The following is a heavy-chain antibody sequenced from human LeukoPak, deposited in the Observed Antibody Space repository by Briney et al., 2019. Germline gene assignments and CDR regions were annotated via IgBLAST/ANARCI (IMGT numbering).Heavy chain of an antibody. CDR3: ARDLYYYDSSGYYPEGAFDI. Sequence: GGSLRLSCAASGFTFSSYWMSWVRQAPGKGLEWVANIKQDGSEKYYVDSVKGRFTISRDNAKNSLYLQMNSLRAEDTAVYYCARDLYYYDSSGYYPEGAFDIWGQETMVTVSS. D-gene: IGHD3-22*01. J-gene: IGHJ3*02. CDR1: GFTFSSYW. V-gene: IGHV3-7*01. CDR2: IKQDGSEK.